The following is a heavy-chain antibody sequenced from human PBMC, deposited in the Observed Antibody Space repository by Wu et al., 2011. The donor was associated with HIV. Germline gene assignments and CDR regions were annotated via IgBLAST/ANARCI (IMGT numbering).Heavy chain of an antibody. J-gene: IGHJ6*03. D-gene: IGHD3-10*01. CDR3: ARVAVDLNHNYYHYYMDV. V-gene: IGHV1-69*06. CDR2: FGRA. Sequence: FGRANKAQKFQGRVTITADRSTSTAYLELSSLRSEDTAVYYCARVAVDLNHNYYHYYMDVWGKGTTVTVS.